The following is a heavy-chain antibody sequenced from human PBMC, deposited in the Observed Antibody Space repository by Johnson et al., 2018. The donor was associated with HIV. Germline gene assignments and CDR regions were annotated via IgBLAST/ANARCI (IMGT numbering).Heavy chain of an antibody. V-gene: IGHV3-7*01. Sequence: MQLVESGGGVVQPGRSLRLSCAASGFTFSSYWMSWVRQAPGTGMEWVANIKQDGSEKYYVDSVTGRFTISRDNSKNKLYLQMNSLRAEDTAVYYCATGVVVTAMNDAFDIWGQGTMVTVSS. J-gene: IGHJ3*02. CDR1: GFTFSSYW. CDR3: ATGVVVTAMNDAFDI. CDR2: IKQDGSEK. D-gene: IGHD2-21*02.